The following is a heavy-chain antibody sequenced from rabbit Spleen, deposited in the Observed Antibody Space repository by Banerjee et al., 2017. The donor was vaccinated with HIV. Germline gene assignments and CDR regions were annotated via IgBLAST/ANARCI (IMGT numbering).Heavy chain of an antibody. CDR2: IYAGSSGST. D-gene: IGHD8-1*01. CDR1: GFSLNSGYD. V-gene: IGHV1S40*01. J-gene: IGHJ6*01. CDR3: ARDAGTSFSTYGMDR. Sequence: QSLEESGGDLVQPGGSLKLSCKASGFSLNSGYDMCWVRQAPGKGLEWIASIYAGSSGSTYSATWAKGRFTISKTSSTTVTLQMTSLTVADTATYFCARDAGTSFSTYGMDRWGPGTIVT.